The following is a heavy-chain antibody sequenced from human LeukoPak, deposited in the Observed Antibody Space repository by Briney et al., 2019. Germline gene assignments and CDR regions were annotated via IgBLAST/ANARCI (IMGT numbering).Heavy chain of an antibody. Sequence: SETLSLTCTVSGGSISSYYWSWIRQPPGKGLEWIAYISDIGSINHNPSLKSRVTISLDTSKNQFSLKLSSVTAADTAVYYCAGHHPRNAVDFWGQGTLVTVSS. J-gene: IGHJ4*02. CDR2: ISDIGSI. CDR1: GGSISSYY. CDR3: AGHHPRNAVDF. V-gene: IGHV4-59*08. D-gene: IGHD2-8*01.